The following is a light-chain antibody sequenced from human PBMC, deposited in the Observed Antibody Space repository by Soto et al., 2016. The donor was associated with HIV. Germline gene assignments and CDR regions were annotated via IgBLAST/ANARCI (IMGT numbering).Light chain of an antibody. Sequence: DIQMTQSPSTLSASVGDRVTLTCRASQSISTWLAWYQKRPGKAPKLLIYTASTLESGVPSRFSGSGSGTDFTLTISGLQPDDFATYYCQHYNTYSPAFGQGTKAGDQT. CDR2: TAS. V-gene: IGKV1-5*03. CDR1: QSISTW. CDR3: QHYNTYSPA. J-gene: IGKJ2*01.